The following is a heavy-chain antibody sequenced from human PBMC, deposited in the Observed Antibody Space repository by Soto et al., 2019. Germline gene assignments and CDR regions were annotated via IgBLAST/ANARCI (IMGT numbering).Heavy chain of an antibody. D-gene: IGHD6-19*01. V-gene: IGHV4-59*01. Sequence: SETLSLTCSVSGGSIRGSYCSWIRQPPEKGLEWIASISYTGSATHNPSLKSRVSVSVDTTENQCSLKLTSVTAADTATYYCATGGGWLQNSNLRGLYFDYWGQGALVTVSS. CDR2: ISYTGSA. J-gene: IGHJ4*02. CDR1: GGSIRGSY. CDR3: ATGGGWLQNSNLRGLYFDY.